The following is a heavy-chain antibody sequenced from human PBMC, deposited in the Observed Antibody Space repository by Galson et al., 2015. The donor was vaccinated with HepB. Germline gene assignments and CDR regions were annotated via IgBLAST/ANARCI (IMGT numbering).Heavy chain of an antibody. J-gene: IGHJ4*02. CDR2: ISAYNGNT. D-gene: IGHD1-26*01. Sequence: QSGAEVKKPGESLKISCKASGSTFTSYGISWVRQAPGQGLEWMGWISAYNGNTNYAQKLQGRVTMTTDTSTSTAYMELRSLRSDDTAVYYCARDQGEGWELDFGYWGQGTLVTVSS. V-gene: IGHV1-18*01. CDR3: ARDQGEGWELDFGY. CDR1: GSTFTSYG.